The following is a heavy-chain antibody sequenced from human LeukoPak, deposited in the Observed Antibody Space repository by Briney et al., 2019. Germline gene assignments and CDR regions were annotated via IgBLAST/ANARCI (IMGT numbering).Heavy chain of an antibody. CDR3: ARLPYSSGWPTFDY. Sequence: GESLKISCQGSGYSFTNYWLAWVRQMPGKGLELMGIIYPGDSDTRYSPSFQGQVTISADKSITTAYLQWSSLKASDTAMYYCARLPYSSGWPTFDYWGQGTPVTVSS. CDR1: GYSFTNYW. V-gene: IGHV5-51*01. J-gene: IGHJ4*02. CDR2: IYPGDSDT. D-gene: IGHD6-19*01.